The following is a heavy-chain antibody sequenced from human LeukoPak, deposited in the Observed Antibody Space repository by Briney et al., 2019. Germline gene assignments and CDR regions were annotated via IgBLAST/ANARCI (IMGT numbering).Heavy chain of an antibody. Sequence: SVKVSCKASGGTLSNHAVSWVRQAPGQGLEWMGGIIPIFGITNYAQKFQGRVTITADESTSTAYMELSSLRSEDTAFYYCARGAVRYYDFWSGYSDNWFDPWGQGTLVTVSS. CDR1: GGTLSNHA. CDR3: ARGAVRYYDFWSGYSDNWFDP. V-gene: IGHV1-69*13. CDR2: IIPIFGIT. D-gene: IGHD3-3*01. J-gene: IGHJ5*02.